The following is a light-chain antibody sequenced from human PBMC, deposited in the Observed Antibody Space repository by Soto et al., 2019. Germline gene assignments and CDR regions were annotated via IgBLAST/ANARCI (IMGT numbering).Light chain of an antibody. V-gene: IGKV3-15*01. CDR3: QQYNRWPIT. CDR2: DAS. J-gene: IGKJ5*01. CDR1: QSVYNK. Sequence: EIVMTQSPATLSVSPGERATLSCRASQSVYNKLAWYQHKPGQAPRLLVYDASTWATGIPARFSGSGSGTDFTLTISSLQSEDFAVYYCQQYNRWPITFGQGTRLDIK.